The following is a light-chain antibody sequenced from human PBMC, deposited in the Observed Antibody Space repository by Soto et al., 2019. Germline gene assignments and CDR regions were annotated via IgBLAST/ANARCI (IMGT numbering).Light chain of an antibody. CDR3: ETWDSSLSAGV. CDR2: ENN. Sequence: QSVLTQPPSVSAAPGQKVTISCSGSSSNIGNNYVSWYQQLPGTAPKLLIYENNKRPSGIPDRFSGSKSGTSATGITGLQTGDEADYYCETWDSSLSAGVFGGGTKLTVL. V-gene: IGLV1-51*02. CDR1: SSNIGNNY. J-gene: IGLJ3*02.